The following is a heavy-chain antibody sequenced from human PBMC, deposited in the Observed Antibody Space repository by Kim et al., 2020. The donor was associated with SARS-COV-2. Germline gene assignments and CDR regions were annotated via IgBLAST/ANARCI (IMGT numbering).Heavy chain of an antibody. D-gene: IGHD1-26*01. CDR3: ARVVVGATPGPFDY. J-gene: IGHJ4*02. V-gene: IGHV1-69*01. Sequence: QKFQGRVTITADESTSTAYMELSSLRSEDTAVYYCARVVVGATPGPFDYWGQGTLVTVSS.